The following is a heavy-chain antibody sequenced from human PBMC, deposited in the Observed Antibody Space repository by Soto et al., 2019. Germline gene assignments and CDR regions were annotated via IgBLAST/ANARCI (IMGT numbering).Heavy chain of an antibody. CDR1: GFTFSSNY. D-gene: IGHD1-26*01. J-gene: IGHJ3*02. Sequence: VQLVESGGGVVQPGRSLRLSCAASGFTFSSNYMSWVRQAPGKGLEWVSVIYSGGSTYYADSVKGRFTISRDNSKNTLYLQMNSLRAEDTAVYYCAREGYSGSSDAFDIWGQGTMVTVSS. CDR2: IYSGGST. CDR3: AREGYSGSSDAFDI. V-gene: IGHV3-66*01.